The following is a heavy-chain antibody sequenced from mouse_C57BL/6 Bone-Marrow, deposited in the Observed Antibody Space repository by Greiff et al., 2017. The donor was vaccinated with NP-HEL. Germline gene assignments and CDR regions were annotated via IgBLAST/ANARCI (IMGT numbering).Heavy chain of an antibody. D-gene: IGHD1-1*01. CDR1: GYAFTNYL. CDR2: INPGRGGT. CDR3: ARSLYYYSGSSRDY. Sequence: VQLQQSGAELVRPGTSVKVSCKASGYAFTNYLIEWVKQRPGQGLEWIGVINPGRGGTNYNEKFKGKATLTADKSSSTAYMQLSSLTSEDSAVYFCARSLYYYSGSSRDYWGQGTTLTVSS. J-gene: IGHJ2*01. V-gene: IGHV1-54*01.